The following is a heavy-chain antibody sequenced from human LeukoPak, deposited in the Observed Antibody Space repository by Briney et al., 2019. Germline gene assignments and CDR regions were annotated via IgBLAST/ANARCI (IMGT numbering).Heavy chain of an antibody. CDR1: GFPLYAYA. J-gene: IGHJ6*02. V-gene: IGHV3-43*02. D-gene: IGHD3-9*01. CDR2: IRGDGDST. CDR3: AEEIRDNILTGYYPNYGMDV. Sequence: HAGGSLTPSCSASGFPLYAYAMQWARPPPGEGLGWVSFIRGDGDSTYYADSLKGRFTISRDNSKNSLYLQMNSVRAQDPTLYYCAEEIRDNILTGYYPNYGMDVGSQGTTVTVS.